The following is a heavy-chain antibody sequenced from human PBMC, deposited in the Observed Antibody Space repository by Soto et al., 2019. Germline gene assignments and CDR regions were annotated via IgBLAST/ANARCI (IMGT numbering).Heavy chain of an antibody. J-gene: IGHJ3*02. CDR1: GGSISSDSYY. V-gene: IGHV4-39*01. D-gene: IGHD2-8*02. CDR3: ARQVTGLMGYAYDI. CDR2: ISYSGST. Sequence: PSETLSLTCTVSGGSISSDSYYWGWIRQSPEKGLEWIASISYSGSTYYNPTLKSRLIISVDTSKSQFSLKLSSVTAADTAIYYCARQVTGLMGYAYDIWGQGTMVTVSS.